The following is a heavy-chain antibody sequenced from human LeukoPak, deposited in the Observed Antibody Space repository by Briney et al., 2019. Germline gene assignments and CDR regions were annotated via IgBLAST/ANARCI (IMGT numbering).Heavy chain of an antibody. CDR1: GDSMSSNNYY. CDR3: ARHLEVPATTYYYYMDV. D-gene: IGHD2-15*01. J-gene: IGHJ6*03. Sequence: SETLSLTCTVSGDSMSSNNYYWGWIRQPPGKGLEWIGTVYFTGSPYYNPSLKSRVTISVDTSETQFSLTLSSVTAADTAVYLCARHLEVPATTYYYYMDVWGKGTTVTVSS. V-gene: IGHV4-39*01. CDR2: VYFTGSP.